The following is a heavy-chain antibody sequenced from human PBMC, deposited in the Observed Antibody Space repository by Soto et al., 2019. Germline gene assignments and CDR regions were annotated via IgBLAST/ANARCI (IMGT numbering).Heavy chain of an antibody. CDR1: ELTVSSNY. Sequence: GGSMRHSCAASELTVSSNYMSWVRQAPGKGLEWVSVIYSGGSTYYADSVKGRFTISRDNSKNTLYLQMNSLRAEDTAVYYCARYYYDSSGYFDYWGQGTLVTVSS. CDR3: ARYYYDSSGYFDY. D-gene: IGHD3-22*01. J-gene: IGHJ4*02. CDR2: IYSGGST. V-gene: IGHV3-53*01.